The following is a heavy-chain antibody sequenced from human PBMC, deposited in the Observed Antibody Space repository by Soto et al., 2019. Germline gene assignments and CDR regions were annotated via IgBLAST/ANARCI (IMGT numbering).Heavy chain of an antibody. J-gene: IGHJ5*02. CDR2: IYYSGST. V-gene: IGHV4-39*01. CDR1: GGSISSSSYY. D-gene: IGHD4-17*01. CDR3: ARHVRSGTMTTSMAEFDP. Sequence: QLQLQESGPGLVKPSETLSLTCTVSGGSISSSSYYWGWIRQPPGKGLEWIGSIYYSGSTYYNPSLKSRVTISVDTSKNQFSLKLSSVTAADTAVYYCARHVRSGTMTTSMAEFDPWGQGTLVTVSS.